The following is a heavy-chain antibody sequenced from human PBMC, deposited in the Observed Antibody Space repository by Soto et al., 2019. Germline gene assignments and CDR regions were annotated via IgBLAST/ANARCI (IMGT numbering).Heavy chain of an antibody. CDR2: ISGSGSET. CDR1: GFTFSTYS. D-gene: IGHD3-3*01. CDR3: AKDFLAATVRAFDI. Sequence: EEQLLESGGGLVQPGGSLRLSCAAYGFTFSTYSMSWVRQAPGKGLEWVSVISGSGSETYYADSVKGRFSSSRDNSKNTLYLQMTTGTAEDTAVYYCAKDFLAATVRAFDIWGHGTLVTVSS. J-gene: IGHJ3*02. V-gene: IGHV3-23*01.